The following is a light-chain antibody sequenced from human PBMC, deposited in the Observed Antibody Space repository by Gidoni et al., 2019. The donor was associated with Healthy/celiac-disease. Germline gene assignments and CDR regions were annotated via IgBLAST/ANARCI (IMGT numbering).Light chain of an antibody. CDR1: QDISNY. V-gene: IGKV1-33*01. CDR3: QQYDNLPPSWT. Sequence: IQMTQSPSSLSASVGDRVTITCQASQDISNYLNWYQQKPGKSPKLLIYDASNLETGVPSRCSGSGSVTDLTFTISSLQPEDIATYYSQQYDNLPPSWTFGQGTKVEIK. CDR2: DAS. J-gene: IGKJ1*01.